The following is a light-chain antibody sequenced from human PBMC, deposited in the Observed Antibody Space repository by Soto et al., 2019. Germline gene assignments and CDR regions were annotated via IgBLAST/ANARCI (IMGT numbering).Light chain of an antibody. V-gene: IGKV3-11*01. CDR3: PPRSNWPIT. CDR2: DTS. Sequence: EIVLTHSPATLSLSPGKRATLSCRASQSVSNFLAWYQQKPGQAPRLLIYDTSTRATGIPARFSGSGSGTDFTLTINNLEPEDFALYYCPPRSNWPITSGQGTRLQNK. CDR1: QSVSNF. J-gene: IGKJ5*01.